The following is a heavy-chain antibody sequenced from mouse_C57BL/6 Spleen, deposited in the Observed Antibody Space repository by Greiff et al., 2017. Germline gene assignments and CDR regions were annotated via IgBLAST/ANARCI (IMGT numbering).Heavy chain of an antibody. CDR1: GYTFTSYW. J-gene: IGHJ2*01. D-gene: IGHD2-3*01. CDR2: IYPSDSET. CDR3: AGGLLPFDY. V-gene: IGHV1-61*01. Sequence: QVQLQQPGAELVRPGSSVKLSCKASGYTFTSYWMDWVKQRPGQGLEWIGNIYPSDSETHYNQKVKDKATLTVDNASSTAYMQLSSLTSEDAAVYYCAGGLLPFDYWGQGTTLTGSS.